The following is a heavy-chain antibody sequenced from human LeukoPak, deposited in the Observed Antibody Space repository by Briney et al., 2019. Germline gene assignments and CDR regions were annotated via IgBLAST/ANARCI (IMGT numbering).Heavy chain of an antibody. CDR3: ARVHIAAAGNYFDY. Sequence: SETLSLTCAVYGGSFSGYYWSWIRQPPGKGLEWIGEINHSGSTNYNPSLKSRVTISVDTSKNQFSLKPSSVTAADTAVYYCARVHIAAAGNYFDYWGQGTLVTVSS. D-gene: IGHD6-13*01. CDR2: INHSGST. V-gene: IGHV4-34*01. CDR1: GGSFSGYY. J-gene: IGHJ4*02.